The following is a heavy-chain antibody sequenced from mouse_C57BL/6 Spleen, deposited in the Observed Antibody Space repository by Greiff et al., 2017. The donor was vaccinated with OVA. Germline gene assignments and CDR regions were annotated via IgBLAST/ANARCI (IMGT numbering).Heavy chain of an antibody. J-gene: IGHJ2*01. CDR3: ARGNWDGGFDY. Sequence: EVQLVESGGGLVKPGGSLKLSCAASGFTFSSYAMSWVRQTPEKRLEWVATISDGGRYTYYPDNVKGRFTISRDNAKNNLYLQMSHLKSEDTAMYYCARGNWDGGFDYWGQGTTLTVSS. D-gene: IGHD4-1*01. CDR2: ISDGGRYT. CDR1: GFTFSSYA. V-gene: IGHV5-4*01.